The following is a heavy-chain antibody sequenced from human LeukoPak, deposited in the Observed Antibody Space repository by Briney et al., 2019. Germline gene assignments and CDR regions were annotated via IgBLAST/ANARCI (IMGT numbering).Heavy chain of an antibody. CDR3: AGHMVRGVIREYNWSDP. J-gene: IGHJ5*02. V-gene: IGHV1-69*13. CDR1: GGTFSSYA. CDR2: IIPIFGTA. D-gene: IGHD3-10*01. Sequence: ASVKVSCKASGGTFSSYAISWVRQAPGQGLEWMGGIIPIFGTANYAQKFQGRVTITADESTSTAYMELSSLRSEDTAVYYCAGHMVRGVIREYNWSDPWGQGTLVTVSS.